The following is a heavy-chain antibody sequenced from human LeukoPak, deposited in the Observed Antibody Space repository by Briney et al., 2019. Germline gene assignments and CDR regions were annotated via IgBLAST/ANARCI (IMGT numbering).Heavy chain of an antibody. V-gene: IGHV3-72*01. J-gene: IGHJ6*02. Sequence: GGSLSLSFAASGFPFSDHYMDWVRQAPGKGLEWVGRTRNKANSYTTEYAASVKGRFTISRDDSKNSLYLQMNSLKTEDTAVYYCAIYGMDVWGQGTTVTVSS. CDR3: AIYGMDV. CDR2: TRNKANSYTT. CDR1: GFPFSDHY.